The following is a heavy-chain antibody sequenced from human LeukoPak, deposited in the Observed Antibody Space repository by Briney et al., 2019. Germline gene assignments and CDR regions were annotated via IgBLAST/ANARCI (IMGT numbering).Heavy chain of an antibody. CDR1: GFTFSDYY. D-gene: IGHD3-22*01. CDR3: AKDPRASSAYYYDRLGY. J-gene: IGHJ4*02. V-gene: IGHV3-11*05. Sequence: GGSLRLSCAASGFTFSDYYMSWIRQAPGKGLEWVSYISSSSSYTNYADSVKGRFTISRDNSKSTLNLQMNSLRVEDTAVYYCAKDPRASSAYYYDRLGYWGQGTLVTVSS. CDR2: ISSSSSYT.